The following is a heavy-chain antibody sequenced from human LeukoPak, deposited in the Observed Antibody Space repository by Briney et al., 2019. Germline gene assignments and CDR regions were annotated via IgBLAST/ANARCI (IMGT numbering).Heavy chain of an antibody. D-gene: IGHD1-26*01. V-gene: IGHV3-21*01. Sequence: GGSLRLSCAASEFTFSSYSMNWVRQAPGKGLEWVSSISSSSSYIYYADSVKGRFTISRDNAKNSLYLQMNSLRAEDTAVYYCATAGEWELPFYFDYWGQGTLVTVSS. CDR1: EFTFSSYS. CDR3: ATAGEWELPFYFDY. CDR2: ISSSSSYI. J-gene: IGHJ4*02.